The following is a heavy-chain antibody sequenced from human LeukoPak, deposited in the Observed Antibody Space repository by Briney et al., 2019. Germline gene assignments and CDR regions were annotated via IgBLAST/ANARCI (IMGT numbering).Heavy chain of an antibody. CDR3: AREVAGAARSWYFDR. D-gene: IGHD6-6*01. Sequence: GASVSVSCTASGYTFTSYGISWVRQAPGQGLEWMGWISAYNGNTNYAQKFQGRVTMTTDTSTSTAYMELRSLRSDDTAVYYCAREVAGAARSWYFDRWGRGTLVTVSS. J-gene: IGHJ2*01. V-gene: IGHV1-18*01. CDR2: ISAYNGNT. CDR1: GYTFTSYG.